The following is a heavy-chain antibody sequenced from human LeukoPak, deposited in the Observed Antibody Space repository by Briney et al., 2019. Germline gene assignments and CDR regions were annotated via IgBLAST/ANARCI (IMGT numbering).Heavy chain of an antibody. CDR1: GGSISSYY. J-gene: IGHJ4*02. CDR3: ARTGYYTSYFDY. Sequence: SEILSLTCTVSGGSISSYYWSWIRQPAGKGLEWIGRIYTSGSTNYNPSLKSRVTMSVDTSKNQFSLKLSSVTAADTAVYYCARTGYYTSYFDYWGQGTLVTVSS. D-gene: IGHD2/OR15-2a*01. CDR2: IYTSGST. V-gene: IGHV4-4*07.